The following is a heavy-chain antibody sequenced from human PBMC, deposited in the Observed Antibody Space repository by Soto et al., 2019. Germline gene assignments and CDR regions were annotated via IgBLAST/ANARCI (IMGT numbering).Heavy chain of an antibody. Sequence: PGGSLRLSCAASRFNFSAYGRHWVRQAPGKGLEWVAGISYDGVNTFYSASMKGRLTVSRDNAKNTFYLQMNSLRPADAALYYCAKARYASGWSGLDTWGQGALVTVYS. D-gene: IGHD6-19*01. J-gene: IGHJ5*02. CDR1: RFNFSAYG. V-gene: IGHV3-30*18. CDR2: ISYDGVNT. CDR3: AKARYASGWSGLDT.